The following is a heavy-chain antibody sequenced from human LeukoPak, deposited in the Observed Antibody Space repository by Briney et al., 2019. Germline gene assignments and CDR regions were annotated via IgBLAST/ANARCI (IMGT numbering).Heavy chain of an antibody. J-gene: IGHJ3*02. CDR1: GFTFSSYG. CDR2: ISYDGSNK. Sequence: GGSLRLSCAASGFTFSSYGMHWVRQAPGKGLEWVAVISYDGSNKYYADSVKGRFTISRDNAKNSLYLQMNSLRAEDTAVYYCARIDSSSGAFDIWGQGTMVTVSS. D-gene: IGHD6-6*01. CDR3: ARIDSSSGAFDI. V-gene: IGHV3-30*12.